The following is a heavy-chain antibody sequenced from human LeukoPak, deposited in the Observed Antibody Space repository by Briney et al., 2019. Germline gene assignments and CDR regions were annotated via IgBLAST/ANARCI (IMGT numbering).Heavy chain of an antibody. J-gene: IGHJ4*02. D-gene: IGHD6-13*01. Sequence: GGSLRLSCAASGFTFSSYAMHWVRKAPGKGLEWVAVISYDGSNKYYADSVKGRFTISRDNSKNTLYLQMNSLRAEDTAVNYCARERTAAGTFDYWGQGTLVTVSS. CDR2: ISYDGSNK. V-gene: IGHV3-30*04. CDR1: GFTFSSYA. CDR3: ARERTAAGTFDY.